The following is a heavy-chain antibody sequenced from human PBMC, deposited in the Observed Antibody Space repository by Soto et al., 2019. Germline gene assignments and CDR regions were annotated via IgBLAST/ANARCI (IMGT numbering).Heavy chain of an antibody. J-gene: IGHJ4*02. CDR3: ARDRLAGYSGYDEHFDY. V-gene: IGHV1-46*03. D-gene: IGHD5-12*01. CDR2: INPSGGST. CDR1: GYTFTSYY. Sequence: ASVKVSCKASGYTFTSYYMHWVRQAPGQGLEWMGIINPSGGSTSYAQKFQGRVTMTRDTSTSTVYMELSSLRSEDTAVYYCARDRLAGYSGYDEHFDYWGQGTLVTVSS.